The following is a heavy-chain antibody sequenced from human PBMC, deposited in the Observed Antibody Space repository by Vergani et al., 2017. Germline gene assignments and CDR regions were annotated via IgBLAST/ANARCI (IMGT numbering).Heavy chain of an antibody. CDR2: ISYDGSNK. CDR1: GFTFSSYA. J-gene: IGHJ4*02. D-gene: IGHD3-22*01. CDR3: AKEDSSGYYLGSFDY. V-gene: IGHV3-30-3*01. Sequence: VQLVESGGGLVQPGGSLRLSCAASGFTFSSYAMHWVRQAPGKGLEWVAVISYDGSNKYYADSVKGRFTISRDNSKNTLYLQMNSLRAEDTAVYYCAKEDSSGYYLGSFDYWGQGTLVTVSS.